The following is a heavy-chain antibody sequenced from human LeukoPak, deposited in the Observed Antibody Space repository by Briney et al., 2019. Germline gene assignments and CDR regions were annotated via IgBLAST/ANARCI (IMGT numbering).Heavy chain of an antibody. Sequence: ASVKVSCKASGYTFTDYYMHWVRQAPGQGLEWMGWINPNSGGTNYARKFQGRVTMTRDTSISTAYMELNRLRSDDTAVYYCARDGGGTTLPFDYWGQGTLVTVSS. D-gene: IGHD1-1*01. CDR1: GYTFTDYY. CDR2: INPNSGGT. V-gene: IGHV1-2*02. CDR3: ARDGGGTTLPFDY. J-gene: IGHJ4*02.